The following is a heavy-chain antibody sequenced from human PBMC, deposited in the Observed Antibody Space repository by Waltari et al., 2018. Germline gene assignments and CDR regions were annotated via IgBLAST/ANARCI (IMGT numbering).Heavy chain of an antibody. V-gene: IGHV3-53*01. CDR2: IYGGGRT. CDR1: GFTVSGKY. Sequence: EVQLVESGGGLIQPGGSLRLSCAASGFTVSGKYMSWVRQAPGQGLEWVSVIYGGGRTYDDESVKGRVAISRDTSTNMLYLQMNSLRAEDTAVYYCGSGSAWYGYFDLWGRGTLVTVSS. J-gene: IGHJ2*01. D-gene: IGHD6-19*01. CDR3: GSGSAWYGYFDL.